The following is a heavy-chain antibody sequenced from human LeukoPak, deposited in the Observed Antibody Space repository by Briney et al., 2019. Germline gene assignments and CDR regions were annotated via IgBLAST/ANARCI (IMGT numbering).Heavy chain of an antibody. Sequence: ASVNVSFTPAVYMVTNYGITWGGRAPGQGRVLMVWISADNVNTIYAQILQRRITMTTDTSTNTAYMEVRSLRSDATAVYYCARGAICWYSDHWGQGTLVTVSS. D-gene: IGHD2-21*01. CDR2: ISADNVNT. J-gene: IGHJ4*02. CDR1: VYMVTNYG. V-gene: IGHV1-18*01. CDR3: ARGAICWYSDH.